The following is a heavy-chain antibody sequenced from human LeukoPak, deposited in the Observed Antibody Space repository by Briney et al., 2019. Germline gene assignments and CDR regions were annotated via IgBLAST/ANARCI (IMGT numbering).Heavy chain of an antibody. J-gene: IGHJ4*02. CDR1: GYTFTSYG. Sequence: ASAKVSCKASGYTFTSYGISWVRQAPGQGLEWMGWISAYNGNTNYAQKLQGRVTMTTDTSTSTAYMELRSLRSDDTAVYYCARDKFGIAVAGTSGIDYWGQGTLVTVSS. CDR3: ARDKFGIAVAGTSGIDY. V-gene: IGHV1-18*01. CDR2: ISAYNGNT. D-gene: IGHD6-19*01.